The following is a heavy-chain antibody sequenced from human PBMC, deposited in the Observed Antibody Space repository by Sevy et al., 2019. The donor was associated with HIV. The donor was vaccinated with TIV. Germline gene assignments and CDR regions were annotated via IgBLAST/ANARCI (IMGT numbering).Heavy chain of an antibody. D-gene: IGHD2-8*01. CDR2: IGYDGSNK. CDR1: GFTPTTYG. Sequence: GGSLRLSCAASGFTPTTYGMHWVRQAPGKGLEGVAVIGYDGSNKYYADSVKGRFTISRDNSKNTLFLQMDSLRAEDTAVYYCARDPRMYGDYLLAYFDYWGQGTLVTVSS. V-gene: IGHV3-33*01. CDR3: ARDPRMYGDYLLAYFDY. J-gene: IGHJ4*02.